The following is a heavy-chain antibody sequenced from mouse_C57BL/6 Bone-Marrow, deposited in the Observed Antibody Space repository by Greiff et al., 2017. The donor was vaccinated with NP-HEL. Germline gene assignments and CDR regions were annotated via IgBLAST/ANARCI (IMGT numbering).Heavy chain of an antibody. CDR2: ISSGGDYI. J-gene: IGHJ3*01. D-gene: IGHD2-3*01. V-gene: IGHV5-9-1*02. Sequence: EVKLVESGEGLVKPGGSLKLSCAASGFTFSSYAMSWVRQTPEKRLEWVAYISSGGDYIYYADTVKGRFTISRDNARNTLYLQMSSLKSEDTAMYYCTRARWLPAWFAYWGQGTLVTVSA. CDR3: TRARWLPAWFAY. CDR1: GFTFSSYA.